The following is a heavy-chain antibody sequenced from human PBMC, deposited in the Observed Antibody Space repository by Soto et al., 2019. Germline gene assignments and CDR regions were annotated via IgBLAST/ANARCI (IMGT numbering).Heavy chain of an antibody. J-gene: IGHJ4*02. CDR3: QKLLRSYIDS. D-gene: IGHD3-10*01. Sequence: EVQLLESGGGSVQPGGYLRLSCAASGFTFSTYAMSWVRQAPGKGLEWVSSVTGGGSFTYYADSVKGRFTISRDNSKNTVYLQMNSLRAEDTAVYYCQKLLRSYIDSWGQGTLVTVSS. V-gene: IGHV3-23*01. CDR2: VTGGGSFT. CDR1: GFTFSTYA.